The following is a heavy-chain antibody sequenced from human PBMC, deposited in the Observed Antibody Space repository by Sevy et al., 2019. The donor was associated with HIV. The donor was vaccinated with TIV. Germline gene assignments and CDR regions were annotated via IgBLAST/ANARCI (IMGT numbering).Heavy chain of an antibody. D-gene: IGHD3-16*01. CDR1: GFTINTYS. CDR2: ISISSSNI. J-gene: IGHJ4*02. CDR3: ARSPEENYDYVTGSFDY. Sequence: GGSLRLSCAASGFTINTYSMNWVRQAPGMGLEWVSSISISSSNIFYSDSVRGRFTISRDNAKNSLYLQMHSLRAEDTAVYYGARSPEENYDYVTGSFDYWGQGTLVTVSS. V-gene: IGHV3-21*06.